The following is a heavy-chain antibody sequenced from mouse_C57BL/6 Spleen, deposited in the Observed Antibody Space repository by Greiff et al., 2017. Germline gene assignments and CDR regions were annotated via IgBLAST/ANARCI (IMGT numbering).Heavy chain of an antibody. Sequence: VQLQQSGAELVRPGASVKLSCTASGFNIKDYYMHWVKQRPEQGLVWIGRIDPEDGDTEYAPKFQGKATMTADTSSNTAYLQLSSLTSEDTAVYYCTTVYDGYYPFDYWGQGTTRTVSS. CDR1: GFNIKDYY. V-gene: IGHV14-1*01. CDR3: TTVYDGYYPFDY. J-gene: IGHJ2*01. D-gene: IGHD2-3*01. CDR2: IDPEDGDT.